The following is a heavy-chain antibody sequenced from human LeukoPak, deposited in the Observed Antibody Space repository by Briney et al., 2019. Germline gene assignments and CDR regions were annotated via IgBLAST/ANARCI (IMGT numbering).Heavy chain of an antibody. CDR3: ARRSGSRALDV. CDR1: GITFSASA. Sequence: GGSLRISCAASGITFSASAMSWVRQAPGKGLEWVSGISGSAGTTNYADSVKGRFTISRDNSKNTLYLQMNSLRAEDTAVYYCARRSGSRALDVWGQGTTVTVSS. D-gene: IGHD2-15*01. J-gene: IGHJ6*02. CDR2: ISGSAGTT. V-gene: IGHV3-23*01.